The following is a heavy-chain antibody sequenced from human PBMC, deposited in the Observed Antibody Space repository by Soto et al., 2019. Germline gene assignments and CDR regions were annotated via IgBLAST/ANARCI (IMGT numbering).Heavy chain of an antibody. D-gene: IGHD3-16*02. CDR1: GGSISSGGYY. CDR3: AREYGWGSHRFYAFDI. CDR2: ITYSGST. Sequence: QVQLQESGPGLVKPSQTLSLTCTVSGGSISSGGYYWSWIRQHPGKGLEWIGYITYSGSTYYNPSLKSRVTISVDTSKNQFSLKLSSVTAADTAVYYCAREYGWGSHRFYAFDIWGQGTMVTVSS. V-gene: IGHV4-31*03. J-gene: IGHJ3*02.